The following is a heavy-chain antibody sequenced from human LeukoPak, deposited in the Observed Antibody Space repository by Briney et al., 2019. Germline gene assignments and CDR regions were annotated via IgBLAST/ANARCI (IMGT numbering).Heavy chain of an antibody. V-gene: IGHV3-21*01. CDR3: ATGDYGAFDI. J-gene: IGHJ3*02. CDR1: GFIFSSYS. Sequence: GGSLRLSCVASGFIFSSYSMNWVRQAPGKGLEWVSSISSSSSYIYYADSVKGRFTISRDNAKNSLYLQMNSLRAEDTAVYYCATGDYGAFDIWGQGTMVTVSS. D-gene: IGHD4-17*01. CDR2: ISSSSSYI.